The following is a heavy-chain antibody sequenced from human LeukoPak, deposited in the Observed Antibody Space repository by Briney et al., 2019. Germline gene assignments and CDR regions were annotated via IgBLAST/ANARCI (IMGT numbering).Heavy chain of an antibody. J-gene: IGHJ4*02. D-gene: IGHD7-27*01. CDR3: ARDLSSTSNWELDY. CDR2: VNPNSCDT. Sequence: ASVKVSCKTSGYTFTYYYLHWVRQAPGQGLEWMGRVNPNSCDTYYEQNFQGRVTMTRDTSISTAYMELSRLRADDTAVYYCARDLSSTSNWELDYWGQGTLVTVSS. CDR1: GYTFTYYY. V-gene: IGHV1-2*06.